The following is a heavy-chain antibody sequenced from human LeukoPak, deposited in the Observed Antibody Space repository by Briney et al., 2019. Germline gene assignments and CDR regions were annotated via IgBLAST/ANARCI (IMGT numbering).Heavy chain of an antibody. CDR1: GFTFSRYS. V-gene: IGHV3-21*01. Sequence: PGGSLRLSCVASGFTFSRYSMNWVRHAPGKGLEWVSPITRGGGYTYYADSVKGRFTISRDNAKNTLYLQMNSLRAEDTAVYYCARAIDSSIWYRRCGYWGQGTLVTVSS. CDR3: ARAIDSSIWYRRCGY. CDR2: ITRGGGYT. D-gene: IGHD6-13*01. J-gene: IGHJ4*02.